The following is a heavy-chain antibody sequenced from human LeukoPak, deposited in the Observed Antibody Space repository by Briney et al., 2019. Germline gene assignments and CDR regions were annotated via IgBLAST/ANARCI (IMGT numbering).Heavy chain of an antibody. CDR1: GYSISSGYY. J-gene: IGHJ6*03. CDR3: AREIYCSSTSCQGYYYMDV. CDR2: IYHSGST. D-gene: IGHD2-2*01. Sequence: SETLSLTCAVSGYSISSGYYWGWIRQPPGKGLEWIGSIYHSGSTYYNPPLKSRVTISVDTSKKQFSLKLSSVPAADTAVYYCAREIYCSSTSCQGYYYMDVWGKGPTVTVSS. V-gene: IGHV4-38-2*02.